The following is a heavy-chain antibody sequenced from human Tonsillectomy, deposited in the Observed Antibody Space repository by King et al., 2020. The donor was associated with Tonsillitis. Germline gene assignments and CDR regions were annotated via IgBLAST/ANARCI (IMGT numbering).Heavy chain of an antibody. Sequence: QLQESGPGVVKPSETLSLTCTVSGGSISSSDQYWAWIRQPPGKGLEWIGYMYNSGTTFYKSSLKSRITISGGTSENRFSLKLSSVTAADTAVYFCARYVSGTFDYWGQGALVTVSS. CDR3: ARYVSGTFDY. V-gene: IGHV4-39*01. CDR2: MYNSGTT. CDR1: GGSISSSDQY. D-gene: IGHD1-26*01. J-gene: IGHJ4*02.